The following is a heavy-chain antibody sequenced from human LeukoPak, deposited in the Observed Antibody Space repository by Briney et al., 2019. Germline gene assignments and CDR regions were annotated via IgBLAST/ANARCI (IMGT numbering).Heavy chain of an antibody. J-gene: IGHJ4*02. CDR1: GGSISSYY. CDR3: ARRLLPYYFDY. CDR2: IYTSGST. D-gene: IGHD2-21*02. V-gene: IGHV4-4*09. Sequence: PSETLSLTCTVSGGSISSYYWSWIRQPPGKGLEWIGYIYTSGSTNYNPSLKSRVTISVDTSKNQFSLKLGSVTAADTAVYYCARRLLPYYFDYWGQGTLVTVSS.